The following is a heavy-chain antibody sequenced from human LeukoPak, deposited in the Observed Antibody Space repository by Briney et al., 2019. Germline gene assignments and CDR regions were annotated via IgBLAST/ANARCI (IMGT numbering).Heavy chain of an antibody. J-gene: IGHJ4*02. D-gene: IGHD3-10*01. CDR1: GGTFSSYA. CDR3: ARDAGGGFSASYPVAY. CDR2: IIPIFGTA. V-gene: IGHV1-69*01. Sequence: SVKVSCKASGGTFSSYAISWVRQAPGQGLEWMGGIIPIFGTANYAQKFQGRVTITADESTSTAYMELSSLRSEDTAVYYCARDAGGGFSASYPVAYWGQETLVTVSS.